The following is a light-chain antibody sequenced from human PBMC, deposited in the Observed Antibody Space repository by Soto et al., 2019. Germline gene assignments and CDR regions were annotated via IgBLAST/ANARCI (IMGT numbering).Light chain of an antibody. CDR2: DNN. J-gene: IGLJ1*01. V-gene: IGLV1-51*01. CDR3: ETWNSSRSVYV. CDR1: SSNNENNY. Sequence: QSVLTQPPSVSAAPGQKVTISCAGSSSNNENNYVSWYQQLPGTAPKLIIYDNNKRPSGIPDRFSGSKSGTSATLGITGLQTGDEGDYNCETWNSSRSVYVFGTGTKVTVL.